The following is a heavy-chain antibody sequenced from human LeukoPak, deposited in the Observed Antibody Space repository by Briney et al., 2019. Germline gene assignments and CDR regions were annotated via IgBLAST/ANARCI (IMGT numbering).Heavy chain of an antibody. CDR1: GFTFSSYG. J-gene: IGHJ4*02. CDR2: IRYDGSNK. CDR3: AKVFTMVRGVIHGDY. V-gene: IGHV3-30*02. Sequence: GGSLRLSCAASGFTFSSYGMHWVRQAPGKGLEWVAFIRYDGSNKYYADSVKGRFTISRDNSKSTLYLQMNSLRAEDTAVYYCAKVFTMVRGVIHGDYWGQGTLVTVSS. D-gene: IGHD3-10*01.